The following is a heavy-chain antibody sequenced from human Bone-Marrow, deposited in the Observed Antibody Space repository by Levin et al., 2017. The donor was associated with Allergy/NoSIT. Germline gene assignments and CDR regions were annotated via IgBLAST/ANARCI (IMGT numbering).Heavy chain of an antibody. CDR2: IFHSGTT. Sequence: SQTLSLTCSVSGGSISSSTYYWAWVRQPPGKGLEWIASIFHSGTTYSNPSLKSRVSMSIDTSKMQFSLRLSSVTAADTAVYYCARQGGVAAAEGGYGMDVWGQGTTVIVSS. J-gene: IGHJ6*02. CDR1: GGSISSSTYY. V-gene: IGHV4-39*01. D-gene: IGHD6-13*01. CDR3: ARQGGVAAAEGGYGMDV.